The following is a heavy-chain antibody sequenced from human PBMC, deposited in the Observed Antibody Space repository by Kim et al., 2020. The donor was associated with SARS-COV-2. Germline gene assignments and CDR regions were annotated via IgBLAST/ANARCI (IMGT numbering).Heavy chain of an antibody. Sequence: GGSLRLSCAASGFTLSHYWMNRVRQAPGKGLEWVANIKQDGSEKNYVDSVKGRFTISRDNAKNSLYLQMNSLRAEDTAVYYCASCTTTWGIWGQGTLVTVSS. J-gene: IGHJ4*02. D-gene: IGHD7-27*01. V-gene: IGHV3-7*01. CDR3: ASCTTTWGI. CDR2: IKQDGSEK. CDR1: GFTLSHYW.